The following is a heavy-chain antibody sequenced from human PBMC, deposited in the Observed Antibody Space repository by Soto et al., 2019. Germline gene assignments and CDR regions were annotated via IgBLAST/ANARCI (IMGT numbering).Heavy chain of an antibody. J-gene: IGHJ3*02. CDR3: TRVSPRNDAFDI. CDR1: GFTFGDYA. CDR2: IRSKAYGGTT. V-gene: IGHV3-49*03. Sequence: PGGSLRLSCTASGFTFGDYAMSWFRQAPGKGLEWVGLIRSKAYGGTTGYAASVKGRFTISRDESKSIAYLQMNSLKTEDTAVYYCTRVSPRNDAFDIWGQGTMVTVSS.